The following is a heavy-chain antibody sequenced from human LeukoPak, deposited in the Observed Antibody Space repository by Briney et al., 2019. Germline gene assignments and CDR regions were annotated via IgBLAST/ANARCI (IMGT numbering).Heavy chain of an antibody. CDR2: IIPIFGTA. V-gene: IGHV1-69*13. D-gene: IGHD3-16*01. CDR3: ARIGDPLTYYFDY. CDR1: GGTFSSYA. Sequence: GASVKVSCKASGGTFSSYAIIWVRQAPGHGLEWMGGIIPIFGTANYAQKFQGRVKITADESTSTAYMELSSLRSEDTAVYYCARIGDPLTYYFDYWGQGTLVTVSS. J-gene: IGHJ4*02.